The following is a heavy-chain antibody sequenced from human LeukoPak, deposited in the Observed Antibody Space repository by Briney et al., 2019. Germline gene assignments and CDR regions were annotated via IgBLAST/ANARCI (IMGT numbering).Heavy chain of an antibody. D-gene: IGHD2-2*01. J-gene: IGHJ4*02. CDR2: IYHSGST. Sequence: SETLSLTCAVSGYSISSGYYCGWIRQPPGKGLEWIGSIYHSGSTYYNPSLKSRVTISVDTSKNQFSLKLSSVTAADTAVYYCGSPLLYCSSTSCPIGYWGQGTLVTVSS. CDR3: GSPLLYCSSTSCPIGY. V-gene: IGHV4-38-2*01. CDR1: GYSISSGYY.